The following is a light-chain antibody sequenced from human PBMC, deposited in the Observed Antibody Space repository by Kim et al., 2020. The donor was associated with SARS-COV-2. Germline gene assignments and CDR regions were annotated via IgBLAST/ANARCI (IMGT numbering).Light chain of an antibody. CDR2: AAS. CDR1: HDISSY. V-gene: IGKV1-9*01. Sequence: DTAPIPGPARHDISSYLAWYHDSHGRAPKHLFYAASPLQSGVPSRFSVSGSGTAFTLTISSLQPEDLATCYCQQLNSYPLTFGGGTKVDIK. J-gene: IGKJ4*01. CDR3: QQLNSYPLT.